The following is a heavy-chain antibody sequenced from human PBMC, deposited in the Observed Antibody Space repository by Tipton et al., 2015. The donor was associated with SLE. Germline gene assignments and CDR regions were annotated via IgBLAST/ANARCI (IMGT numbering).Heavy chain of an antibody. J-gene: IGHJ2*01. V-gene: IGHV3-66*02. D-gene: IGHD3-3*01. CDR1: GFTVSSNY. CDR3: ASDTYELWSGDNWYFDL. CDR2: IYTDGST. Sequence: SLRLSCEASGFTVSSNYMSWVRQAPGKGLEWVSVIYTDGSTHSADSVKGRFTISRDISKNTLYLQMSSLRPDDTAVYFCASDTYELWSGDNWYFDLWGRGTLVTVSS.